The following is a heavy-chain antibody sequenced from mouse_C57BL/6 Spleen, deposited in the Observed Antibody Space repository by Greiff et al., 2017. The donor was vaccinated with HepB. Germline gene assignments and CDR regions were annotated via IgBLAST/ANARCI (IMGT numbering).Heavy chain of an antibody. J-gene: IGHJ1*03. V-gene: IGHV1-26*01. Sequence: VQLKQSGPELVKPGASVKISCKASGYTFTDYYMNWVKQSHGKSLEWIGDINPNNGGTSYNQKFKGKATLTVDKSSSTAYMELRSLTSEDSAVYYCAREVLRYFDVWGTGTTVTVSS. CDR1: GYTFTDYY. CDR2: INPNNGGT. D-gene: IGHD1-1*01. CDR3: AREVLRYFDV.